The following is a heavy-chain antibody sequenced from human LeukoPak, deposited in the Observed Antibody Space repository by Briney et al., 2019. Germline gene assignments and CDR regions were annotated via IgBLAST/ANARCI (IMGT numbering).Heavy chain of an antibody. CDR3: ARVLGSSLVADAFDI. CDR2: IYTSGST. V-gene: IGHV4-4*07. D-gene: IGHD6-6*01. CDR1: GGSISSYY. Sequence: SETLSLTCTVSGGSISSYYWSWIRQPAAKGLEWIGRIYTSGSTSYNPSLKVRVTMSVDTSKNQFSLKLSSVTAADTAVYYCARVLGSSLVADAFDIWGQGTMVTVSS. J-gene: IGHJ3*02.